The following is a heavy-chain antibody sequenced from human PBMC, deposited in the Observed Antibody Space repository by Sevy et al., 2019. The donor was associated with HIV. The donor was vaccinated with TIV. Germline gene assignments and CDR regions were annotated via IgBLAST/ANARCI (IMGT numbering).Heavy chain of an antibody. D-gene: IGHD3-10*02. Sequence: GWSLRLSCVASGFNFNIYSFSWVRQTPGKGLEWVSTLSFGCGKINYADSVQGRFTISRDDSKNTLYLEMNSLRVEDTAIYYCAREGCSKPHDYWGQGTLVTVSS. CDR2: LSFGCGKI. V-gene: IGHV3-23*01. CDR3: AREGCSKPHDY. J-gene: IGHJ4*02. CDR1: GFNFNIYS.